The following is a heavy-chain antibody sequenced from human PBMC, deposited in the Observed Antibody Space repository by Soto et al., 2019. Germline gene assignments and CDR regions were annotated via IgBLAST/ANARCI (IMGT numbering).Heavy chain of an antibody. CDR3: ARDPDYGDYGDWFDP. J-gene: IGHJ5*02. D-gene: IGHD4-17*01. V-gene: IGHV1-18*01. Sequence: QVQLVQSGAEVKKPGASVKVSCKASGYTFTSYGISWVRQAPGQGLEWMGWISAYNGNTNYAQKLQGRVTMTTDTSTSTAYMELRSLRSNDTAVYYCARDPDYGDYGDWFDPWGQGTLVTVSS. CDR1: GYTFTSYG. CDR2: ISAYNGNT.